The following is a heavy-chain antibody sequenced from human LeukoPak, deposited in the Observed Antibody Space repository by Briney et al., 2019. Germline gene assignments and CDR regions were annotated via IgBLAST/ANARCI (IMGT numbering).Heavy chain of an antibody. J-gene: IGHJ4*02. CDR3: AQGGAAAGFDY. D-gene: IGHD6-25*01. Sequence: KISQTLSLTCGISGDSFSSNSAVWNWIRQSPSRGLEWLGRTYYRSKWYNDYAESVKSRITVNPDTSKNQFSLQLNSVTPEDTAVYYSAQGGAAAGFDYWGQGTLVTVSS. CDR2: TYYRSKWYN. V-gene: IGHV6-1*01. CDR1: GDSFSSNSAV.